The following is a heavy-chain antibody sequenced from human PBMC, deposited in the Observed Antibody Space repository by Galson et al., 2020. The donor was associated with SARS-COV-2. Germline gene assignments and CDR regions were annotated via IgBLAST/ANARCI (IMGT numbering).Heavy chain of an antibody. V-gene: IGHV3-74*01. J-gene: IGHJ4*02. CDR2: INSGGSST. D-gene: IGHD6-19*01. Sequence: TGGSLRLSCAASGFTFSSSWMHWVRQAPGKGLVWVSRINSGGSSTSYADSVKGRFTISRDNAKNTLYLQMNSLRAEDTAVYYCARVGTRSGWKYYFDYWGQGTLVTVSS. CDR3: ARVGTRSGWKYYFDY. CDR1: GFTFSSSW.